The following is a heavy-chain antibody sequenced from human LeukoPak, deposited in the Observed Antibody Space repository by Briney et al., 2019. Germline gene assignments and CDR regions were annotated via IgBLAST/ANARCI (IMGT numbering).Heavy chain of an antibody. V-gene: IGHV3-23*01. D-gene: IGHD3-3*01. Sequence: GGSLRLSCAASGFTFSSYAMSWVRQAPGKGLEWVSAIGGSGGSTYYADSVKGRFTISRDNSKNTLYLQMNSLRAEDTAVYYCAKVAYYDFWSGSGEFDYWGQGTLVTVSS. CDR2: IGGSGGST. CDR1: GFTFSSYA. J-gene: IGHJ4*02. CDR3: AKVAYYDFWSGSGEFDY.